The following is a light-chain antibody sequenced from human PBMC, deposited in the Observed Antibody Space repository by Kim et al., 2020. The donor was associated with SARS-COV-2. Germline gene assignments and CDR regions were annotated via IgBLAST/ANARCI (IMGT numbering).Light chain of an antibody. J-gene: IGKJ4*01. CDR1: QSVSSS. Sequence: VSPGERATLSCRASQSVSSSLGGYQQMPGQAPRLLIYDISTRATGIPARFSGSGSATEFTLTISSLQSEDFAVYYCQQYTNWPLTFGGGTKVDIK. V-gene: IGKV3-15*01. CDR3: QQYTNWPLT. CDR2: DIS.